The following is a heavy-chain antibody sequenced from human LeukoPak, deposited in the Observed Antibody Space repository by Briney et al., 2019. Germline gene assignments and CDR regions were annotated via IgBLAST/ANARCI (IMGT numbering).Heavy chain of an antibody. CDR2: ISAYNGNT. CDR1: GYTFTSYG. CDR3: GRDGDYIGGSCYLYGFDY. V-gene: IGHV1-18*01. Sequence: ASVKVSCKASGYTFTSYGISWVRQAPGQGLEWMGWISAYNGNTNYAQKLQGRVTMITDTSTSTAYMELRSLRSDDTAVDYCGRDGDYIGGSCYLYGFDYWGQGTLVTVSS. J-gene: IGHJ4*02. D-gene: IGHD2-15*01.